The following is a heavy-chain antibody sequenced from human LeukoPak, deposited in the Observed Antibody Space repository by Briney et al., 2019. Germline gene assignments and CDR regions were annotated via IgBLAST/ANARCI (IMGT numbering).Heavy chain of an antibody. J-gene: IGHJ4*02. CDR2: IYTSGST. CDR1: GGSISSGSYY. D-gene: IGHD3-22*01. CDR3: ARETYYYDSSGHDY. Sequence: SETLSLTCTVSGGSISSGSYYWSWIRQPAGKGLEWIGRIYTSGSTNYNPSLKSRVTISVDTSKNQLSLKLSSVTAADTAVYYCARETYYYDSSGHDYWGQGTLVTVSS. V-gene: IGHV4-61*02.